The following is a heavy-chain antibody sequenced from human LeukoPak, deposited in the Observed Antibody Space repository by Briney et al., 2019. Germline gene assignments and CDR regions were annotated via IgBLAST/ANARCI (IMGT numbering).Heavy chain of an antibody. J-gene: IGHJ4*02. CDR2: IRSKAYGGTT. Sequence: GGSLRLSCTASGFTFGDYAMSWFRQAPGKGLEWVGFIRSKAYGGTTEYAASVKGRFTISRDDSKSIAYLQMNSLKTEDTAVYYCTRDSVLLWFGGPGDYWGQGTLVTVSS. V-gene: IGHV3-49*03. CDR3: TRDSVLLWFGGPGDY. D-gene: IGHD3-10*01. CDR1: GFTFGDYA.